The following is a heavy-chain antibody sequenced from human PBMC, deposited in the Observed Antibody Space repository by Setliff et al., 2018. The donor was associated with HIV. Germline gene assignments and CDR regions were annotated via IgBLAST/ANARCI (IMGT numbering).Heavy chain of an antibody. CDR1: GFTVSRFY. Sequence: GGSLRLSCAASGFTVSRFYMSWVRQAPGKGLEWVSVIYSDGSSYYADSVRGRFTISRDNYKNTLYRQMNSLRPADTAVYYCARDSPLSHFDYWGQGILVTVSS. V-gene: IGHV3-53*01. CDR3: ARDSPLSHFDY. CDR2: IYSDGSS. J-gene: IGHJ4*02.